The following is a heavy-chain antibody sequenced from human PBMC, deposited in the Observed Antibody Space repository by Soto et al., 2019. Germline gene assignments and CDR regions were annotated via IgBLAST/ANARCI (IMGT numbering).Heavy chain of an antibody. CDR2: IYYSGST. CDR1: GGSISSGGYY. J-gene: IGHJ5*02. Sequence: QVQLQESGPGLVKPSQTLSLTCTVSGGSISSGGYYWSWIRQHPGKGREWIGYIYYSGSTYYNPSLKSRVTISVDTSKNQFSLKLSSVTAADTAVYYCARDRKGYYGSGSYYWFDPWGQGTLVTVSS. CDR3: ARDRKGYYGSGSYYWFDP. D-gene: IGHD3-10*01. V-gene: IGHV4-31*03.